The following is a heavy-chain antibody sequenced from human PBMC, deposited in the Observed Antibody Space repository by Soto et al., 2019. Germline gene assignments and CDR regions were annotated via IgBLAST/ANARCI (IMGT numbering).Heavy chain of an antibody. CDR2: INAGNGNT. J-gene: IGHJ5*02. D-gene: IGHD6-6*01. CDR1: GYTFTSYA. Sequence: ASVKVSCKASGYTFTSYAIHWVRQAPGQRLEWMGWINAGNGNTKYSQKFQGRVTITRDTSASTAYMELSSLRSEDTAVYYCAASIAARWGFDPWGQGTLVTVSS. V-gene: IGHV1-3*01. CDR3: AASIAARWGFDP.